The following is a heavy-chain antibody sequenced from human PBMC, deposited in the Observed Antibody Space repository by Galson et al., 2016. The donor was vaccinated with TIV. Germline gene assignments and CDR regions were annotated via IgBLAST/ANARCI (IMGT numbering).Heavy chain of an antibody. CDR1: GDSISSYS. Sequence: SETLSLTCTVSGDSISSYSWSWIRQPPGKGLEWIGCMYYSGRTNFYNPSLKSRVTISVDASKNQFSLKLSSVTAADTAVYYCAGSGTVFGLIKNWFDPWGQGTLVTVSS. CDR3: AGSGTVFGLIKNWFDP. J-gene: IGHJ5*02. D-gene: IGHD3-3*01. CDR2: MYYSGRT. V-gene: IGHV4-59*12.